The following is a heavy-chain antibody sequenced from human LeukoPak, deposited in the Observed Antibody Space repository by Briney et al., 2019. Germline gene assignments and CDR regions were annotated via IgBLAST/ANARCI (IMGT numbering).Heavy chain of an antibody. CDR2: ITDDEDT. Sequence: QTGGSLRLSCVASGFPFRSYAMTWVRQTPGKGLESVSVITDDEDTYYADPVKGRFTISRDNSQNTVFLQMNSLRVEDTAVYYCAKVDYWSPENYFDSWGQGTLVTVSS. CDR1: GFPFRSYA. J-gene: IGHJ4*02. D-gene: IGHD1-1*01. V-gene: IGHV3-23*01. CDR3: AKVDYWSPENYFDS.